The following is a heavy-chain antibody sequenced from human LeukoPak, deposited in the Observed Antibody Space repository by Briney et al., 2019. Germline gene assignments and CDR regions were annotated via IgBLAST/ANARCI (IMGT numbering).Heavy chain of an antibody. J-gene: IGHJ3*02. CDR3: ARGRFLDAFDI. D-gene: IGHD3-3*01. CDR2: INHSGST. V-gene: IGHV4-34*01. CDR1: GGSFSGYY. Sequence: SETLSLTCAVYGGSFSGYYWSWIRQPPGKGLEWIGEINHSGSTNYDPSLKSRVTISVDTSKNQFSLKLSSVTAADTAVYYCARGRFLDAFDIWGQGTMVAVSS.